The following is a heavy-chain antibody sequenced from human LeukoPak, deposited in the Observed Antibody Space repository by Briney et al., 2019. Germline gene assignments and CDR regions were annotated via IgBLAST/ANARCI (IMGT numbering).Heavy chain of an antibody. J-gene: IGHJ4*02. D-gene: IGHD6-13*01. V-gene: IGHV4-61*02. CDR2: IYTSGST. CDR3: ARDSPGIAATDT. Sequence: SETLSLTCTVSGASISSGRYYWSWIRQPAGKGLEWIGRIYTSGSTDYNPSLKRRVTISLDTSKNQFSLKVRSVTAADTAVYYCARDSPGIAATDTWGQGSLVTVSS. CDR1: GASISSGRYY.